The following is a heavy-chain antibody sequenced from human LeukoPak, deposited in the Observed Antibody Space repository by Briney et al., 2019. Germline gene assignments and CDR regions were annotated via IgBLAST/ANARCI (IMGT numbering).Heavy chain of an antibody. CDR2: ISSSSSTI. V-gene: IGHV3-48*01. D-gene: IGHD3-22*01. CDR3: ARVGEVRTYYYDSSVVGNMDV. Sequence: PGGSLRLSCAASGFTFSSYSMNWVCQAPGKGLEWVSYISSSSSTIYYADSVKGRFTISRDNAKNSLYLQMNSLRAEDTAVYYCARVGEVRTYYYDSSVVGNMDVWGKGTTVTVSS. J-gene: IGHJ6*03. CDR1: GFTFSSYS.